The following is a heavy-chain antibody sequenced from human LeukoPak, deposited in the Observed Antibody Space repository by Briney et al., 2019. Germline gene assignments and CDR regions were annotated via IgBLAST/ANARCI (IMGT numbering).Heavy chain of an antibody. D-gene: IGHD3-22*01. Sequence: GASVKVSCKASGYTFTGYYMHWVRQAPGQGLEWMGWINPNSGGTKYAQKFQGRVTMTRDTSLSTAYVELSRLRSDDTAVYYCARDSGKYYYDTSGYYYPHWGQGTLVTVSS. CDR1: GYTFTGYY. V-gene: IGHV1-2*02. CDR2: INPNSGGT. CDR3: ARDSGKYYYDTSGYYYPH. J-gene: IGHJ4*02.